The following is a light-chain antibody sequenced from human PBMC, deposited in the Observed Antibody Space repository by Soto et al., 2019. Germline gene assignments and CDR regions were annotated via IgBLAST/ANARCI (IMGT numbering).Light chain of an antibody. J-gene: IGLJ2*01. V-gene: IGLV1-47*01. CDR2: RSD. Sequence: QSVLTQPPSASGTPGQRVTISCSGSNSNIGSNPVYWYQQVPGTAPRLLIYRSDQRPSGVPDRFSGSRSGTSASLAISGLRSDDEADYDCAAWDDSLSNALFGGGTKLTVL. CDR1: NSNIGSNP. CDR3: AAWDDSLSNAL.